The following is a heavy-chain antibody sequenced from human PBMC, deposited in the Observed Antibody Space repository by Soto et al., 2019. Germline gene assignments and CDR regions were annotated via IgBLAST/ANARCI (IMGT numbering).Heavy chain of an antibody. Sequence: EVQLVESGGGLVQPGGSLRLSCAVSGFTFSSDWMHWVRQAPGKGLVWVSRINSDGSSTSYADSVKGRFTISRDNAKNTLYLQMTSLRAEDPAVYDCASTVVTGYWGQGTLVTVSS. D-gene: IGHD2-15*01. CDR1: GFTFSSDW. V-gene: IGHV3-74*01. CDR2: INSDGSST. J-gene: IGHJ4*02. CDR3: ASTVVTGY.